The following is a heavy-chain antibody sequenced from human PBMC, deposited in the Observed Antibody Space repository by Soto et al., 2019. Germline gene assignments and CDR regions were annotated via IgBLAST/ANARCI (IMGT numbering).Heavy chain of an antibody. D-gene: IGHD2-21*01. CDR1: GFSLTATGVG. CDR2: LYWDDAR. CDR3: PHHCQVVDGPPPGNNWCDS. V-gene: IGHV2-5*02. Sequence: SGPTLVNPTQTLTVTCTFSGFSLTATGVGVGWIRQPPGKALEWLALLYWDDARRYTPSLRNRLTIAKDTSKNQVVLIMTNVDPADKGTYSCPHHCQVVDGPPPGNNWCDSWGQGTLVTVSS. J-gene: IGHJ5*01.